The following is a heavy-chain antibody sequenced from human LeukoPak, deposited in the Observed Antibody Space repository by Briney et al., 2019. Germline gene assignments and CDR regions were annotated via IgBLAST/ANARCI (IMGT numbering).Heavy chain of an antibody. CDR1: GGSFSGYF. V-gene: IGHV4-34*01. D-gene: IGHD6-25*01. CDR2: IDHSGST. Sequence: SETLSLTCAVYGGSFSGYFWTWVRQSPGKGLEWIGEIDHSGSTNSNLSLKSRFVASVDTSKNQFSLKMMSMTAADTGVYYCARARATEAIDSWGRGTLVTVS. J-gene: IGHJ4*02. CDR3: ARARATEAIDS.